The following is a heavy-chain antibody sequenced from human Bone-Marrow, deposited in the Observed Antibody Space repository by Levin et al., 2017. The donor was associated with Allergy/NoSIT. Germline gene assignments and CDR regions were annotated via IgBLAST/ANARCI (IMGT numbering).Heavy chain of an antibody. D-gene: IGHD3-22*01. CDR3: ASRGQLVGRCLLAY. Sequence: ASVKVSCKASGNTFTGYYMHWVRQAPGQGLEWVGWIIPNSGGTNYAQKFQGRVTMTRDTSISTAYMELNSLRSDDTAVYYCASRGQLVGRCLLAYWGQGTLVTVSS. V-gene: IGHV1-2*02. J-gene: IGHJ4*02. CDR2: IIPNSGGT. CDR1: GNTFTGYY.